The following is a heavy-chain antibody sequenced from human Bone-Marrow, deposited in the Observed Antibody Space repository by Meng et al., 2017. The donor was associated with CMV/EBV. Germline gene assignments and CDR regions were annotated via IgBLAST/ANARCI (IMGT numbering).Heavy chain of an antibody. CDR3: ARDESPENYYDSSGYYYRNVYFDY. J-gene: IGHJ4*02. Sequence: GESLKISCAASGFTFSSYGMHWVRQAPGKGLEWVAFIRYDGSNKYYADSVKGRFTISRDNSKNTLYLQMNSLRAEDTAVYYCARDESPENYYDSSGYYYRNVYFDYWGQGTLVTVSS. CDR1: GFTFSSYG. V-gene: IGHV3-30*02. CDR2: IRYDGSNK. D-gene: IGHD3-22*01.